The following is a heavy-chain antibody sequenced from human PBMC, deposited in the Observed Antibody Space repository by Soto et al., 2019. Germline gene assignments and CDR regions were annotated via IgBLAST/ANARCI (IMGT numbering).Heavy chain of an antibody. V-gene: IGHV4-61*01. Sequence: PSETLSLTCTVSGGSVSSTSYYWSWIRQPPGKGLEWIGYIYNSGGTNYKPSLKSRVTISVDTSKNQFSLNLTSVTAADTAVYFCARDVRDWNRGSYYYYGMDVWGQGXTVTVYS. J-gene: IGHJ6*02. CDR1: GGSVSSTSYY. D-gene: IGHD1-1*01. CDR3: ARDVRDWNRGSYYYYGMDV. CDR2: IYNSGGT.